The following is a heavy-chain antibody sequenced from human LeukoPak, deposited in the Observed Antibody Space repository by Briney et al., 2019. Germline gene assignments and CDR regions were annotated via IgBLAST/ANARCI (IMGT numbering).Heavy chain of an antibody. V-gene: IGHV1-69*13. D-gene: IGHD5-24*01. CDR2: IIPIFGTA. CDR1: GGTFSSYA. Sequence: SVKVSCKASGGTFSSYAISWVRQAPGQGLEWMGGIIPIFGTANYAQKFQGRVTITADESTSTAYMELSSLRSEDTAVYYCARARDGCSAHNYFDYWGQGTLVTVSS. CDR3: ARARDGCSAHNYFDY. J-gene: IGHJ4*02.